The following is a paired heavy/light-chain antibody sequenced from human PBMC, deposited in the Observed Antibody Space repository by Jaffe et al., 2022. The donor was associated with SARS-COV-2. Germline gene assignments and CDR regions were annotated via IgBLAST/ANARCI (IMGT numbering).Heavy chain of an antibody. J-gene: IGHJ6*02. CDR2: IYYTGST. Sequence: QVQLQESGPGLVKPSETLSLTCTVSGVSISSHYWSWIRQPPGKGLEWIGYIYYTGSTNYNPSLKNRVAISVDKSKNQISLKLTSVTAADTAVYYCARDDWNYVTAYYFGMDVWGQGTTVTVSS. CDR3: ARDDWNYVTAYYFGMDV. V-gene: IGHV4-59*11. CDR1: GVSISSHY. D-gene: IGHD1-7*01.
Light chain of an antibody. CDR2: AAS. V-gene: IGKV1-12*01. CDR1: QGISRW. Sequence: DIQMTQSPSSVSASVGDRVTITCRASQGISRWLAWYQQKAGKAPKLLIYAASSLQSGVPPRFSGSGSGTDYTLTITSLQPEDFATYYCQQANSFPLTFGGGTKVEIK. CDR3: QQANSFPLT. J-gene: IGKJ4*01.